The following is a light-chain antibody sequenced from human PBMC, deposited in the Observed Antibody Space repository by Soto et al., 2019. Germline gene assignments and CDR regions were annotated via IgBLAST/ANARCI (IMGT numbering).Light chain of an antibody. CDR1: SSYVGGYNY. V-gene: IGLV2-14*01. CDR3: SSYTRSSPYV. CDR2: EVS. J-gene: IGLJ1*01. Sequence: QSALTQPASVSGSPGQSITISCSGTSSYVGGYNYVSWYQQHPGKAPKLMIYEVSKRPSGVSDRFSGSKSGNTASLTISGLQAEDEADYYCSSYTRSSPYVFGTGTKVTV.